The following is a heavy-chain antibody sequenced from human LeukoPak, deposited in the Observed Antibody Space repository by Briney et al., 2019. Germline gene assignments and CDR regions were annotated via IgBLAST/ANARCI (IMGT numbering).Heavy chain of an antibody. CDR3: ARDRDGGITMVRGVPDAFDI. D-gene: IGHD3-10*01. J-gene: IGHJ3*02. V-gene: IGHV1-18*01. CDR1: GYTFMNYG. Sequence: ASVKVSCKASGYTFMNYGISWVRQAPGQGLEWMGWISAYNGNINYAQKFQGRVTMTTDTSTSTAYMELRSLRSDDTAVYYCARDRDGGITMVRGVPDAFDIWGQGTMVTVSS. CDR2: ISAYNGNI.